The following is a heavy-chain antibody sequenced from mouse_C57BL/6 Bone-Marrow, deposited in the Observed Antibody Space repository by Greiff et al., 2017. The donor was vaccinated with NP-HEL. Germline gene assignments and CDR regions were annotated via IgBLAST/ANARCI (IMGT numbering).Heavy chain of an antibody. CDR2: INPSSGYT. CDR1: GYTFTSYW. CDR3: ARSTGNYGGVFYYAMDY. Sequence: QVQLQQSGAELAKPGASVKLSCKASGYTFTSYWMHWVKQRPGQGLEWIGYINPSSGYTKYNQKFKDKATLTADKSSSTAYMQLSSLTYEDSAVYYCARSTGNYGGVFYYAMDYWGQGTSVTVSS. V-gene: IGHV1-7*01. J-gene: IGHJ4*01. D-gene: IGHD1-1*01.